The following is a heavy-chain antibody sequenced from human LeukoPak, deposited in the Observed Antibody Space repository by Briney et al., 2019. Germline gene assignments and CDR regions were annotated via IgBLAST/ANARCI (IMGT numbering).Heavy chain of an antibody. J-gene: IGHJ3*02. CDR2: ISYDGSNK. CDR3: ARPMRRGSYNDAFDI. Sequence: GGSLRLSCAASGFTFSSYAMHWVRQAPGKGLEWVAVISYDGSNKYYADSVKGRFTISRDNSKNTLYLQMNSLRAEDTAVYYCARPMRRGSYNDAFDIWGQGTMVTVSS. D-gene: IGHD1-26*01. V-gene: IGHV3-30-3*01. CDR1: GFTFSSYA.